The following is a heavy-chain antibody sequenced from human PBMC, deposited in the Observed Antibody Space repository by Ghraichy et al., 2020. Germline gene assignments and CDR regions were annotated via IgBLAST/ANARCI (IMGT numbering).Heavy chain of an antibody. Sequence: GSLRLSCVASGVTVSDNYMLWFRQAPGKGLEWVSLIYSGGGTDYADSVRDRFTISRDKSKNTLYLQMHSLRAEDTAVYYCARDGPGGGIRGQGTLVTVSS. CDR3: ARDGPGGGI. V-gene: IGHV3-53*01. CDR1: GVTVSDNY. J-gene: IGHJ4*02. D-gene: IGHD2-8*02. CDR2: IYSGGGT.